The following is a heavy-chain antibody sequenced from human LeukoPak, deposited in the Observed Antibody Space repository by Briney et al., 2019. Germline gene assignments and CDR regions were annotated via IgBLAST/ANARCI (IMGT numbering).Heavy chain of an antibody. D-gene: IGHD4-17*01. J-gene: IGHJ4*02. CDR2: IYYSGST. V-gene: IGHV4-31*03. Sequence: PSETLSLTCTVSGGSIRSGDYYWSWIRQHPGQGLESIGYIYYSGSTYYNPSLKSRLTISVDTSKHQYSLKLSSVAAADPAVYCCARDFSDYGHFDYWGQGTLVSVSS. CDR1: GGSIRSGDYY. CDR3: ARDFSDYGHFDY.